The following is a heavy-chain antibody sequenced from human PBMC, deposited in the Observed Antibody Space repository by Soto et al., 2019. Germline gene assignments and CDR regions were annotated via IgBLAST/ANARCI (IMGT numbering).Heavy chain of an antibody. CDR3: ARDRGVYGSSTTCSGNWFDP. D-gene: IGHD2-2*01. Sequence: ASVKVSCKASGYTFTGYYMHWVRQAPGQGLEWMGWINPNSGGTNYAQKFQGWVTMTRDTSISTAYMELSRLRSDDTAVYYCARDRGVYGSSTTCSGNWFDPCGQVNLVTVSP. CDR2: INPNSGGT. CDR1: GYTFTGYY. J-gene: IGHJ5*02. V-gene: IGHV1-2*04.